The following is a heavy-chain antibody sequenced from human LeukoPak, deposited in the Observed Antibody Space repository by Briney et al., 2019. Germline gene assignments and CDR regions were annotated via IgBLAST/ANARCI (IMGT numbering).Heavy chain of an antibody. J-gene: IGHJ4*02. CDR1: GYTFTSYG. Sequence: GASVKVSCKASGYTFTSYGISWVRQAPGQGLEWMGWISAYNGNTNYAQKLQGRVTMTTDTSTSTAYMELRSLRSDDTAVYYCARDTGYCSGGSCYVRANGKGDFDYWGQGTLVTVSS. CDR2: ISAYNGNT. D-gene: IGHD2-15*01. V-gene: IGHV1-18*01. CDR3: ARDTGYCSGGSCYVRANGKGDFDY.